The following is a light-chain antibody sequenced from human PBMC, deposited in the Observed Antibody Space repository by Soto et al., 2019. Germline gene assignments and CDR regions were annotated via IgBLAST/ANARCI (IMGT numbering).Light chain of an antibody. Sequence: DIQMTQSPSTLSGSVDDRVTITCRASQTISSWLAWYQQKPGKAPKLLIYKASTLKSGVPSRFSGSGSGTEFTLTISSLQPDDFATYYCHQYNSYSTFGQGTKVDFK. CDR2: KAS. CDR3: HQYNSYST. CDR1: QTISSW. V-gene: IGKV1-5*03. J-gene: IGKJ1*01.